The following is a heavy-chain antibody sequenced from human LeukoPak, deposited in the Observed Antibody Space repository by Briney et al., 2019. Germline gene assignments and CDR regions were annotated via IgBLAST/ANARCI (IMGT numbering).Heavy chain of an antibody. J-gene: IGHJ6*02. V-gene: IGHV3-11*05. CDR3: ARDKGPITIPDYYYGMDV. CDR1: GFTFSDYY. Sequence: GGSLRLSCAASGFTFSDYYMSWIRQAPGKGLEWVSYISSSSSYTNYADSVKGRFTVSRDNAKNSLYLQMNSLRAEDTAVYYCARDKGPITIPDYYYGMDVWGQGTTVTVSS. CDR2: ISSSSSYT. D-gene: IGHD3-9*01.